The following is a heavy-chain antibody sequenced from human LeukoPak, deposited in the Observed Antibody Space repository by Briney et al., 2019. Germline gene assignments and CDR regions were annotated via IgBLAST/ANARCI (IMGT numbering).Heavy chain of an antibody. CDR2: IYHSGST. V-gene: IGHV4-38-2*01. J-gene: IGHJ5*02. Sequence: SETLSLTCAVSGYSISSGYNWGWIRQPPGKGLEWIGSIYHSGSTYYNPSLKSRVTISIDTSKNPLSLKLSSVTGADTAVYYCARHVYYGSGKFDPWGQGTLVTVSS. CDR3: ARHVYYGSGKFDP. D-gene: IGHD3-10*01. CDR1: GYSISSGYN.